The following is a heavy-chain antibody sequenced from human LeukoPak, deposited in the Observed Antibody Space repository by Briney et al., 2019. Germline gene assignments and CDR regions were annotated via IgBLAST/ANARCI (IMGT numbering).Heavy chain of an antibody. Sequence: SETLSLTCTVSGGSINSGSYYWSWIRQPAGKGLEWIGRVSTSGSTNYNPSLKSRVTISVDTSKNQFSLKLSSVTAADTAVYYCARDSCFDWLCAFDIWGQGTMVTVSS. CDR2: VSTSGST. D-gene: IGHD3-9*01. J-gene: IGHJ3*02. CDR3: ARDSCFDWLCAFDI. CDR1: GGSINSGSYY. V-gene: IGHV4-61*02.